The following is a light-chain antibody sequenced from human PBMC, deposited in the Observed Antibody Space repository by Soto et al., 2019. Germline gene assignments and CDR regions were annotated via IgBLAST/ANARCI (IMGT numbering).Light chain of an antibody. J-gene: IGKJ1*01. V-gene: IGKV3-20*01. CDR3: QQNASSPRT. CDR1: QSITTSQ. CDR2: GAT. Sequence: EIVLTQSPGTLSLSPGERATLFCRASQSITTSQLAWYQQKPGQAPRVLIFGATSRATGIPDRFSGSGSGTDFTLTISRLEPEDSAVYYCQQNASSPRTFGQGTTVEIK.